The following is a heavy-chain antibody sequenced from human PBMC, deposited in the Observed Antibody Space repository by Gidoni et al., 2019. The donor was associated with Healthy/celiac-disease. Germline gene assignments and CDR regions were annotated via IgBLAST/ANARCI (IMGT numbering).Heavy chain of an antibody. Sequence: QVQLVQSGAEVKKPGASVKVSCKASGYTFTSSDINWVRQATGQGLEWMGWMNPNSGNTGYAQKFQGRVTMTRNTSISTAYMELSSLRSEDTAVYYCARVYGRTGTTPVVFDYWGQGTLVTVSS. D-gene: IGHD1-7*01. CDR3: ARVYGRTGTTPVVFDY. CDR1: GYTFTSSD. CDR2: MNPNSGNT. J-gene: IGHJ4*02. V-gene: IGHV1-8*01.